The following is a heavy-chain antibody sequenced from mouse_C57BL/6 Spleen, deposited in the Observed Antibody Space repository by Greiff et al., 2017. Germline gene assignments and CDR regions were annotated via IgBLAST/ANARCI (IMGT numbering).Heavy chain of an antibody. CDR1: GYTFTSYD. Sequence: VQLQQSGPELVKPGASVKLSCKASGYTFTSYDINWVKQRPGQGLEWIGWIYPRDGSTKYNEKFKGKATLTVDTSSSTAYMELHSLTSEDSAVYFCARSSYSNYSWFAYWGQGTLVTVSA. CDR2: IYPRDGST. CDR3: ARSSYSNYSWFAY. J-gene: IGHJ3*01. D-gene: IGHD2-5*01. V-gene: IGHV1-85*01.